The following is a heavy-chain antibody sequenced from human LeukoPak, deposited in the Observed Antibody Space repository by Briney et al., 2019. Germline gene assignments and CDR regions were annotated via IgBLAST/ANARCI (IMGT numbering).Heavy chain of an antibody. CDR1: GYTFTGYY. D-gene: IGHD5-24*01. J-gene: IGHJ5*02. Sequence: ASVKVSCKASGYTFTGYYMHWVRQAPGQGLEWVGWINPNSGGTNYAQKFQGRVTMTRDTSISTAYMDLSRLRSDDTAVYYCARGDGYNGDNWFDPWGQGTLVTVSS. V-gene: IGHV1-2*02. CDR2: INPNSGGT. CDR3: ARGDGYNGDNWFDP.